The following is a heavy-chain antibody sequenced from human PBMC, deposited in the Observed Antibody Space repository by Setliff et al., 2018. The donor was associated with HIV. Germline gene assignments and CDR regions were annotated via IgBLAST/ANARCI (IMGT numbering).Heavy chain of an antibody. D-gene: IGHD1-26*01. Sequence: SFPSSGYTFTGYFIHWVRLAPGQGREWMGWINPNTGATHYAKKGKGRVTLTREKESSTAYMELNRLRSDDTAVYYCARSYIAFLSTWDYGMDVWGQGTTVTVSS. V-gene: IGHV1-2*02. J-gene: IGHJ6*02. CDR3: ARSYIAFLSTWDYGMDV. CDR1: GYTFTGYF. CDR2: INPNTGAT.